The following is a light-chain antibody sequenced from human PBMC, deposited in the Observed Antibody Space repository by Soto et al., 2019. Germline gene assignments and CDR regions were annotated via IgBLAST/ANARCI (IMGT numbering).Light chain of an antibody. Sequence: EIQMTQSPSSLSASVGDRVTITCRACQSISSYLNWDQQKPGKATKLLIYAASSLQSGVPSRFSGSGSETDFTLIISSLQPEDFATYYCQQSYSTLMYTFGQGTKLEIK. CDR2: AAS. J-gene: IGKJ2*01. CDR3: QQSYSTLMYT. V-gene: IGKV1-39*01. CDR1: QSISSY.